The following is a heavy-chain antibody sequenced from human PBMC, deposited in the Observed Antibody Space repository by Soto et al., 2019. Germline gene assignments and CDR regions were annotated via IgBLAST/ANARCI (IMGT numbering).Heavy chain of an antibody. CDR3: ARDLLAAAGTGY. D-gene: IGHD6-13*01. Sequence: GGSLRLSCAASGFTVSSNHMSWVRQAPGKGLEWVSVIYSGGSTYYADSVKGRFTISRDNSKNTLYLQMNSLRAEDTAVYYCARDLLAAAGTGYWGQGTLVTVSS. V-gene: IGHV3-53*01. CDR1: GFTVSSNH. J-gene: IGHJ4*02. CDR2: IYSGGST.